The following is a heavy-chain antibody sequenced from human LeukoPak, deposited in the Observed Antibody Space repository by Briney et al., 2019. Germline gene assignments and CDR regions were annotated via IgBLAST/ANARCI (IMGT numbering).Heavy chain of an antibody. Sequence: PGGSLRLSCAASGFAFSDFSMNWVRLAPGRGLAWVASVKQDGGEKYYVDSVKGRFTISGDNAKNSLYLQMNSLRAEDTAVYYCARWRGSGKHFDSWGQGTLVTVSS. V-gene: IGHV3-7*04. CDR2: VKQDGGEK. CDR3: ARWRGSGKHFDS. D-gene: IGHD3-10*01. J-gene: IGHJ4*02. CDR1: GFAFSDFS.